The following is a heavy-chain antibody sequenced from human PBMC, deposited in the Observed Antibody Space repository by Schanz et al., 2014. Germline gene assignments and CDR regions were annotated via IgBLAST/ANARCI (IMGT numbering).Heavy chain of an antibody. CDR1: GYTFSSYG. J-gene: IGHJ4*02. V-gene: IGHV7-4-1*02. CDR2: INTNTANP. CDR3: ARGYSGYSHFDY. D-gene: IGHD5-12*01. Sequence: QVQLVQSGAEVKKPGASVKVSCKASGYTFSSYGISWVRQAPGQGLEWMGWINTNTANPTYAQGFTGRFVYTLDASVTTAYLEVSSLKAEDTAVYYCARGYSGYSHFDYWGQGALVTVSS.